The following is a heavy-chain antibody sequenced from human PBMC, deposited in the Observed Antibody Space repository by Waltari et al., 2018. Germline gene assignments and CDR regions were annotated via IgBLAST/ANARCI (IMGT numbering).Heavy chain of an antibody. Sequence: EVQLVESGGGLVQPGGSLRLSCAASGFTVSSNYMSWVRQAPGKGLEWVSVIYSGGSTYYADSVKGRFTISRDNSKNTLYLQMNSLRAEDTAVYYCARAGSIVGGYSYGYLVYWGQGTLVTVSS. D-gene: IGHD5-18*01. CDR3: ARAGSIVGGYSYGYLVY. J-gene: IGHJ4*02. V-gene: IGHV3-66*01. CDR2: IYSGGST. CDR1: GFTVSSNY.